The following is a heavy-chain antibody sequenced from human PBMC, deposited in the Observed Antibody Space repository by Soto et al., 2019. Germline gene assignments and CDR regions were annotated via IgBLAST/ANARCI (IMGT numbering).Heavy chain of an antibody. CDR2: IVVGSGNT. D-gene: IGHD4-17*01. CDR1: GFTFTSSA. CDR3: AAKDYGDYGDAFDI. J-gene: IGHJ3*02. Sequence: SVKVSCKASGFTFTSSAMQWVRQARGQRLEWIGWIVVGSGNTNYAQKFQERVTITRDMSTSTAYMELSSLRSEDTAVYYCAAKDYGDYGDAFDIWGQGTMVTVSS. V-gene: IGHV1-58*02.